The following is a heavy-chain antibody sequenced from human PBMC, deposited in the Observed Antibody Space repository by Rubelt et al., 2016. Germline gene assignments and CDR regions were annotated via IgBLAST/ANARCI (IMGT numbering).Heavy chain of an antibody. CDR3: ARGLEWLFDY. CDR2: IYYSGST. J-gene: IGHJ4*02. V-gene: IGHV4-59*01. D-gene: IGHD3-3*01. CDR1: GGSISSYY. Sequence: QVQLQESGPGLVKPSETLSLTCTVSGGSISSYYWSWIRQPPGKGLEWIGYIYYSGSTNYNPSLKSRGTISVDTSKNQFSLKLRSVTAADTAVYYCARGLEWLFDYWGQGTLVTVSS.